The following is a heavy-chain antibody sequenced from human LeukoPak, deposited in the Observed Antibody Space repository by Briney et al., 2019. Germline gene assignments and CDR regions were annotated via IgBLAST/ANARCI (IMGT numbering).Heavy chain of an antibody. J-gene: IGHJ4*02. D-gene: IGHD3-9*01. CDR2: IRYDGNNE. V-gene: IGHV3-30*02. Sequence: PGGSLRLSCAASRFTFSNYGMHWVRQAPGKGLEWVAFIRYDGNNEYYADSVKGRFTISRDTSKNTLYLQMNSLRAEDTAVYYCAKGGLYYDILTGLYFGYWGQGTLVTVSS. CDR3: AKGGLYYDILTGLYFGY. CDR1: RFTFSNYG.